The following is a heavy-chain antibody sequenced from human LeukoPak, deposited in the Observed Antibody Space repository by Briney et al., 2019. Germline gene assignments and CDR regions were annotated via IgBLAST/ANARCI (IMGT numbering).Heavy chain of an antibody. CDR3: SSATSMTTVTTDY. V-gene: IGHV3-30*03. J-gene: IGHJ4*02. CDR1: IFVFSEYY. Sequence: GGSLRLSCETSIFVFSEYYMHWVRLAPGKGPEWLAVITNDGSRQYYADSVKGRFTVSRDNSKNTVFLQMNSLRVEDTAIYYCSSATSMTTVTTDYWGQGTLVTVSS. D-gene: IGHD4-17*01. CDR2: ITNDGSRQ.